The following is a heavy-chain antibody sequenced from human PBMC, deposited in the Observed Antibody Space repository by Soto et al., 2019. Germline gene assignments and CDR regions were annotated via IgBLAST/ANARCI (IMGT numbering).Heavy chain of an antibody. CDR1: GGSISSGDYY. V-gene: IGHV4-30-4*01. Sequence: QVQLQESGPGLVKPSQTLSLTCTVSGGSISSGDYYWSWIRQPPGKGLEWIGYIYYSGSTYYNPSLKIRVTISVDTSKNQFSLKLSSVTAADTAVYYCARETYYYGSGSYYKSGWFDPWGQGTLVTVSS. D-gene: IGHD3-10*01. CDR3: ARETYYYGSGSYYKSGWFDP. J-gene: IGHJ5*02. CDR2: IYYSGST.